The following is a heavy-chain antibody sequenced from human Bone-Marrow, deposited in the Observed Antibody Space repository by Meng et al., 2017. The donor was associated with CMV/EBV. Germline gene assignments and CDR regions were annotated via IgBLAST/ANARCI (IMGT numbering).Heavy chain of an antibody. CDR3: ARSSSTNGRRFGY. V-gene: IGHV1-46*01. CDR2: INPSGGST. J-gene: IGHJ4*02. Sequence: ASVKVSCKASGYTFTSYFMHWVRQAPGQGLEWMGIINPSGGSTSYAQKFQGRVTMTRDTSTSTVYMELSSLRSEDTAMYYCARSSSTNGRRFGYWGQGTLVTVSS. CDR1: GYTFTSYF. D-gene: IGHD6-13*01.